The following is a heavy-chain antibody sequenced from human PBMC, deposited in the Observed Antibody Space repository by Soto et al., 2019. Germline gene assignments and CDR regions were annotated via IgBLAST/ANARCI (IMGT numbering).Heavy chain of an antibody. J-gene: IGHJ4*02. V-gene: IGHV3-21*01. CDR3: ARDGGSYYFDY. Sequence: EVQLVESGGGLVKPGGSLRLSCAASGFTFSSYSMNWVRQAPGKGLEWVSSISTIYYADSVKGRFTISRDNAKNSLYLQMNSLRAEDTAVYYCARDGGSYYFDYWGQGTLVIVSS. CDR1: GFTFSSYS. CDR2: ISTI. D-gene: IGHD1-26*01.